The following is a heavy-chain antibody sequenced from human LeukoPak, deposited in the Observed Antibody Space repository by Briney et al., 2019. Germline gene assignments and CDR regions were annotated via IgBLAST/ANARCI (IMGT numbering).Heavy chain of an antibody. J-gene: IGHJ6*02. V-gene: IGHV4-34*01. CDR1: GGSFSGYY. Sequence: SETLSLTCAVYGGSFSGYYWSWIRQPPGKGLEWIGEINHSGSTNYNPSLKSRVTISVDTSKNQFSLKLSSVTAADTAMYYCARGMITMVRGVISYYYYYGMDVWGQGTTVTVSS. CDR2: INHSGST. D-gene: IGHD3-10*01. CDR3: ARGMITMVRGVISYYYYYGMDV.